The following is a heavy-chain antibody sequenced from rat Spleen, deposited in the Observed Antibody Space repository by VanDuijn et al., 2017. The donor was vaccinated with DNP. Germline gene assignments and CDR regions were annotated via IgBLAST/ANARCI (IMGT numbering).Heavy chain of an antibody. J-gene: IGHJ4*01. Sequence: EVQLVETGGGLVQPGRSLKISCVASGFTFTSYWMYWVRQAPGKGLEWIASISTDGGGTFYPDSVKGRFTISRDNAENTVYLQMNSLRAEDTATYYCAKDRDGGFAMDAWGQGTSVTVSS. CDR1: GFTFTSYW. D-gene: IGHD1-11*01. V-gene: IGHV5-58*01. CDR2: ISTDGGGT. CDR3: AKDRDGGFAMDA.